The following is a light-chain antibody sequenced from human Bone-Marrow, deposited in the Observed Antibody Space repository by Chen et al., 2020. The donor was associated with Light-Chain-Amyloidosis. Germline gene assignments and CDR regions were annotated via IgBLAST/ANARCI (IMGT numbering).Light chain of an antibody. J-gene: IGLJ3*02. CDR2: DDC. Sequence: SYVLTQPSSVSVAPGQTATIACGGNNIGSTSVHWYQQSPGQAPLLVVYDDCARPSGIPERLAGSNSGNTATLTVSRVEAGDEADYYCQEWDRGSDGPVFGGGTELTVL. CDR3: QEWDRGSDGPV. CDR1: NIGSTS. V-gene: IGLV3-21*02.